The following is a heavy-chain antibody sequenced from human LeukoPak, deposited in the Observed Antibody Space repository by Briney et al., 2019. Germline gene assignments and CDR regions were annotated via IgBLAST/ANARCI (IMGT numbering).Heavy chain of an antibody. CDR3: ARDLVSAGFDI. CDR2: INTNTGIP. J-gene: IGHJ3*02. D-gene: IGHD6-6*01. V-gene: IGHV7-4-1*02. Sequence: VASVTDSCTASGYTFTSYAMNWVRQAPGQGHELMGWINTNTGIPTYAQGFAGRFVFSLDTSVTTAYLQITSLKAEDTAVYYCARDLVSAGFDIWGQGTMVTVSS. CDR1: GYTFTSYA.